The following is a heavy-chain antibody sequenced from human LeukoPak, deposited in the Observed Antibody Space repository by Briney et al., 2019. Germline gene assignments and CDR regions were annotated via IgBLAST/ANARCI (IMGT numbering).Heavy chain of an antibody. CDR3: ANDGSGDGWKWFDS. V-gene: IGHV3-33*06. D-gene: IGHD2-21*01. Sequence: GGSLRLSCAASGFTFTRHGFHWVRQAPGKGLEWVAVIWYDGSNKYYADSVKGRFTISRDSSKNTLYLQMNSLRVEDTAVYYCANDGSGDGWKWFDSWGPGTLVTVSS. CDR2: IWYDGSNK. J-gene: IGHJ5*01. CDR1: GFTFTRHG.